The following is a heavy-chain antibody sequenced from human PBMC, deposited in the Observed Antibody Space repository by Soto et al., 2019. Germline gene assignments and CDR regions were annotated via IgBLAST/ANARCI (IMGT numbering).Heavy chain of an antibody. V-gene: IGHV3-9*01. CDR3: AKASGNAVAGTSDS. CDR2: ISWKSGNV. Sequence: EVQLVESGGGLVQPGRSLRLSCAASGFRFGDYGMHWVRQAPGKGLEWVSGISWKSGNVGYAHSVKGRFTVSRDSANNFLYLQMNSLRPEDTDMYYCAKASGNAVAGTSDSGGQVTLVTVSS. CDR1: GFRFGDYG. J-gene: IGHJ4*02. D-gene: IGHD6-19*01.